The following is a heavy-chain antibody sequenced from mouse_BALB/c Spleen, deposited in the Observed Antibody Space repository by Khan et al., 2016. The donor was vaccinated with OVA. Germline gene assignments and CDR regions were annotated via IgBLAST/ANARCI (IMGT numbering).Heavy chain of an antibody. CDR3: PREASSWDFSFPY. J-gene: IGHJ3*01. V-gene: IGHV1S136*01. Sequence: VPLPASGPELVQPGASVKMSCKASGYTFTNYVMHWVKQKPGQGLEWIGYINPYNAGTRYNEKFKGKATLTSDISSTTAYMELSSLTSEDSAVYYCPREASSWDFSFPYWGQGTLVTVSA. CDR1: GYTFTNYV. CDR2: INPYNAGT. D-gene: IGHD4-1*01.